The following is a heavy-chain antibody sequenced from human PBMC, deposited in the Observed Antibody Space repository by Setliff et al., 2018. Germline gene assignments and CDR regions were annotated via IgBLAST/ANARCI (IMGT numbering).Heavy chain of an antibody. V-gene: IGHV1-18*01. Sequence: ASVKVSCKASGYTFTSSGINWVRQAPGQGLEWMGWISSYNDVTSYAQRFQGRVTLTTETSTSAAYMELRTLRSDDTAVDSCAISTLSICSGGSCPNAFDVWGQGTMVTVS. J-gene: IGHJ3*01. CDR3: AISTLSICSGGSCPNAFDV. D-gene: IGHD2-15*01. CDR1: GYTFTSSG. CDR2: ISSYNDVT.